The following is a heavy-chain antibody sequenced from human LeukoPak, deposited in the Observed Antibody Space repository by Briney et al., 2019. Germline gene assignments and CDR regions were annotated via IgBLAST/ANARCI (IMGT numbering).Heavy chain of an antibody. D-gene: IGHD2-2*01. J-gene: IGHJ4*02. Sequence: SETLSLTCTVSGGSISSSSYYWGWIRQPPGKGLEWIGSIYYSGSTYYNPSLKSRVTISVDTSKNQFSLKLSPVTAADTAVYYCARKPRVRYCSSTSCLPFDYWGQGTLVTVSS. CDR2: IYYSGST. CDR3: ARKPRVRYCSSTSCLPFDY. CDR1: GGSISSSSYY. V-gene: IGHV4-39*01.